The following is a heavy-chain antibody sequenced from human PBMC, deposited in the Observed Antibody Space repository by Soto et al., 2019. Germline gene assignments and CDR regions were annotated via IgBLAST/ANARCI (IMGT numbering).Heavy chain of an antibody. CDR3: ARGCWYFDL. CDR2: IHYSGST. V-gene: IGHV4-59*01. CDR1: GGSISSSY. Sequence: SETLSLTCTVSGGSISSSYWSWIRQPPGKGLEYIGYIHYSGSTNYSPSLKSGVTISVDTSRNQCSLKLSSVTAAETAVYYCARGCWYFDLWGRGSLVTVSS. J-gene: IGHJ2*01.